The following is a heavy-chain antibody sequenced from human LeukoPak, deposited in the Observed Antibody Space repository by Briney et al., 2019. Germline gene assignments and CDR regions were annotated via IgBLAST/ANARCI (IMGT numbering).Heavy chain of an antibody. D-gene: IGHD3-22*01. J-gene: IGHJ4*02. CDR1: GFTYSIFW. CDR3: ATSYDSSGNN. CDR2: IKQDGSAK. Sequence: GGSLGLSCAAPGFTYSIFWMSWVRQAPGKGLEWVANIKQDGSAKYYVDSVKGRFTISRDNARNSLYLEMNNLRAEDTAIYYCATSYDSSGNNWGRGTLVTVSS. V-gene: IGHV3-7*01.